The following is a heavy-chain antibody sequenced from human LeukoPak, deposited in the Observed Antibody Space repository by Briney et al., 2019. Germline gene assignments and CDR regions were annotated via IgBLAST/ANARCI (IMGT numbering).Heavy chain of an antibody. CDR3: ARDGAESGYNRYYYYYYMDV. CDR2: IDPSSGDT. V-gene: IGHV1-2*02. D-gene: IGHD5-24*01. CDR1: GYTFIGFY. J-gene: IGHJ6*03. Sequence: WASVKVSCKASGYTFIGFYIHWVRQAPGQGLEWVGWIDPSSGDTKYARRFQGRVTMTRDTLIRTAYMELSCLTSDDTAVYYCARDGAESGYNRYYYYYYMDVWGGGATVTVS.